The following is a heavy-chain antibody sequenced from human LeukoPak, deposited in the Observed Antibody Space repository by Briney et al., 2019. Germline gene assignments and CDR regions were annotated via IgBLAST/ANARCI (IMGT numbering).Heavy chain of an antibody. V-gene: IGHV4-34*01. CDR3: ARTKLGYCSSTSCRYYYYYMDV. J-gene: IGHJ6*03. D-gene: IGHD2-2*01. CDR1: GGSFSGYY. CDR2: INHSGST. Sequence: SETLSLTCAVYGGSFSGYYWSWIRQPPGKGLEWIGEINHSGSTNYNPSLKSRITISVDTSKNQFSLTLSSVTAADTAVYYCARTKLGYCSSTSCRYYYYYMDVWGKGTTVTVSS.